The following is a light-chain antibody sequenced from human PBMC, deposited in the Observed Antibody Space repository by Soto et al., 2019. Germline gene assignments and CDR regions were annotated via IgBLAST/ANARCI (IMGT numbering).Light chain of an antibody. CDR1: NSNIGNNE. CDR3: GTWDNNLRAGV. CDR2: DNN. Sequence: QSVLTQPPSVSAAPGQKVTISCSGSNSNIGNNEVSWYQQVPGTAPRLLVYDNNKRPSGIPDRFSDSKSDTSATLVITGLXXXXXXXYYCGTWDNNLRAGVFGGGTKLTVL. V-gene: IGLV1-51*01. J-gene: IGLJ2*01.